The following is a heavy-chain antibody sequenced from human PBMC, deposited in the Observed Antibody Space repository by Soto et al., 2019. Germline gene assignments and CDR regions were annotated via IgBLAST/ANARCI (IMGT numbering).Heavy chain of an antibody. J-gene: IGHJ5*02. V-gene: IGHV3-30-3*01. CDR2: ISYDGSNK. CDR3: ARDPRYCSRTSCYDSRFDP. CDR1: GFTFSSYA. Sequence: GSLRLSCAASGFTFSSYAMHWVRQAPGKGLEWVAVISYDGSNKYYADSVKGRFTISRDNSKNTLYLQMNSLRAEDTAVYYCARDPRYCSRTSCYDSRFDPWGQGTLVTVSS. D-gene: IGHD2-2*01.